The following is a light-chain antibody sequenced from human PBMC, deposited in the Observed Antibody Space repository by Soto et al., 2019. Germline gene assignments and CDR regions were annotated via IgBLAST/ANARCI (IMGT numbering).Light chain of an antibody. CDR2: GTS. CDR1: QSVSSSS. Sequence: EIVLTQSPGTLSLSPGESATLSCRASQSVSSSSLAWYRRNPGQPPSLLIYGTSTRATDIPRRFSGSGSGTDFTLTITRREGGEFPVYFCQECGDSPPPFGEGTQVEVK. J-gene: IGKJ1*01. V-gene: IGKV3-20*01. CDR3: QECGDSPPP.